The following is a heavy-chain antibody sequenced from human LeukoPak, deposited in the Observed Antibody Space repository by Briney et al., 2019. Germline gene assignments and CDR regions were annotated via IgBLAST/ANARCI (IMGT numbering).Heavy chain of an antibody. J-gene: IGHJ4*02. V-gene: IGHV3-23*01. CDR3: AKHRYYYDSSGAFDY. Sequence: GGSLRLSCAASGFTFSSYGMSWVRQAPGKGLEWVSAISGSGGSTYYADSVKGRFTISRDNSKNTLYLQMNSLRAEDTAVYYCAKHRYYYDSSGAFDYWGQGTLVTVSS. CDR2: ISGSGGST. CDR1: GFTFSSYG. D-gene: IGHD3-22*01.